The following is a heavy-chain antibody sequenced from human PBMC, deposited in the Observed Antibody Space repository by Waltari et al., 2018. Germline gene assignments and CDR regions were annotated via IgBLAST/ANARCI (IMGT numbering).Heavy chain of an antibody. CDR1: GYSISSGYY. CDR2: IYHSGRT. CDR3: ARNPYYYYMDV. J-gene: IGHJ6*03. V-gene: IGHV4-38-2*01. Sequence: QVQLQESGPGLVKPSETLSLTCAVSGYSISSGYYWGWIRQPPGKGLEWIGSIYHSGRTYYNPSRKSRVTISVDTSKNQFSLKLSSVTAADTAVYYCARNPYYYYMDVWGKGTTVTVSS.